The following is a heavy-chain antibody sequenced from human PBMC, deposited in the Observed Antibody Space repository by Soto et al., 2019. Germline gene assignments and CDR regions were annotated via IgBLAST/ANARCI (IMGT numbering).Heavy chain of an antibody. Sequence: GASVKVSCKVSGYTLTELSMHWVRQAPGKGLEWMGGFDPEDGETIYAQKFQGRVTMTEDTSTDTAYMELSSLRSEDTAVYYCAVVPAANYYYYMDFWGKGTTVTVSS. CDR3: AVVPAANYYYYMDF. J-gene: IGHJ6*03. CDR1: GYTLTELS. V-gene: IGHV1-24*01. D-gene: IGHD2-2*01. CDR2: FDPEDGET.